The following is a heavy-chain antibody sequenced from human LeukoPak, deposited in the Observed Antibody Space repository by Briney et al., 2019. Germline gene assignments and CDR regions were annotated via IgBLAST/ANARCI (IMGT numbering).Heavy chain of an antibody. D-gene: IGHD3-10*01. Sequence: SETLSLTCTVSGYSISSGYYWGWIRQPPGKGLEWIGNVYHSGSTYYNPSLKSRVTISVDTSKNQFSLKLNSVTAADTAVYYCARLEFYYGSGSYSQRWVFDYWGQGTLVTVSS. V-gene: IGHV4-38-2*02. CDR2: VYHSGST. CDR1: GYSISSGYY. CDR3: ARLEFYYGSGSYSQRWVFDY. J-gene: IGHJ4*02.